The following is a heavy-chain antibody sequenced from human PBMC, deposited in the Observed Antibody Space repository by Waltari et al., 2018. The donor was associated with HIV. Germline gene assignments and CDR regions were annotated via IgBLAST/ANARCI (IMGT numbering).Heavy chain of an antibody. CDR2: IYPGDSET. CDR1: HYSFPNYC. V-gene: IGHV5-51*03. D-gene: IGHD4-17*01. J-gene: IGHJ4*02. CDR3: VRLRLRDSVASYHFDY. Sequence: EVQQVQSGAEVKKPGESLKISCQRYHYSFPNYCNAWMRQMPWKGLEGMGIIYPGDSETRYSPAFQDQVTISADKSISTAYRQWSSLKASDTAMYYCVRLRLRDSVASYHFDYWGQGTQVTVSS.